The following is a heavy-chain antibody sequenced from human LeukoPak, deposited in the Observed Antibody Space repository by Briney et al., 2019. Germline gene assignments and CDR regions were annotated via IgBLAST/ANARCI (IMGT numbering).Heavy chain of an antibody. V-gene: IGHV3-33*01. CDR2: IWYAGNNK. D-gene: IGHD6-19*01. Sequence: PGGSLRLSCAASGFNFSSFGMHWVRQAPGKGLEWVAVIWYAGNNKYYADSMKGRFTISRDNSKNTLYLHMNSLRADDTAVYYCARNGQQWPVYPCDDWGQGTLVTVSS. J-gene: IGHJ4*02. CDR3: ARNGQQWPVYPCDD. CDR1: GFNFSSFG.